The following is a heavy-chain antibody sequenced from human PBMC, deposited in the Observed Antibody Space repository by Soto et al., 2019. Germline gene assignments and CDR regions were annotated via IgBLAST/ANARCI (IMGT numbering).Heavy chain of an antibody. CDR1: GYTFTGYD. J-gene: IGHJ4*02. V-gene: IGHV1-8*01. D-gene: IGHD2-2*01. Sequence: ASVKVSCKASGYTFTGYDITWVRQATGQGLEWMGWMNPNSGRTVYSKKFQGRVTMTMNTSISTAYMELSSLRSGDTALYFCARGYTSSRNPGNLDSWGQGTLVTVSS. CDR3: ARGYTSSRNPGNLDS. CDR2: MNPNSGRT.